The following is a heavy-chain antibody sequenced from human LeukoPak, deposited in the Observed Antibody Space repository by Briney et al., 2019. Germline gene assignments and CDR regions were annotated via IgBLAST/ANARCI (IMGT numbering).Heavy chain of an antibody. CDR1: GYTFTSYG. CDR3: ARVGGPLWFGELLLAVGLNFEC. Sequence: ASVKVSCKASGYTFTSYGISWVRQAPGQGLEWMGWISAYNGNTNYAQKLQGRVTMTTDTSTSTAYMELRSLRSDDTAVYYCARVGGPLWFGELLLAVGLNFECWGQGTLVTVSS. D-gene: IGHD3-10*01. CDR2: ISAYNGNT. J-gene: IGHJ4*02. V-gene: IGHV1-18*01.